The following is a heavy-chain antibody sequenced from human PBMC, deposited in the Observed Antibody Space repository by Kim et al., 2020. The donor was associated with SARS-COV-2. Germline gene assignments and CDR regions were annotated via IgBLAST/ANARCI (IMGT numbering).Heavy chain of an antibody. J-gene: IGHJ3*02. V-gene: IGHV3-23*03. Sequence: GGSLRLSCAASGFAFTSYAMNWVRQAPGKGLEWVSLIYNDGSRTYYIDSVKGRFTISRDNSKNTLYLQMNSLRAEDTAVYYCAKDNEGPYDAFDMWGQGTMVTVSS. CDR3: AKDNEGPYDAFDM. CDR1: GFAFTSYA. CDR2: IYNDGSRT.